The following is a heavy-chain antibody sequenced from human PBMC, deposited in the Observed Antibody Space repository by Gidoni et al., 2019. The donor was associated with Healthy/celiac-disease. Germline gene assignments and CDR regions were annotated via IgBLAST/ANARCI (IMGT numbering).Heavy chain of an antibody. CDR3: ARASIAARPGGFDY. CDR1: GGSISSGGYS. V-gene: IGHV4-30-2*01. CDR2: VYLGGST. Sequence: QLQLQESGSGLVKPSQTLSLTCAVSGGSISSGGYSWCWIRHPPGKGLEWMWYVYLGGSTYDNPSLKRRVTISVDRSKNQFSLKLSSVTAADTAVYYCARASIAARPGGFDYWGQGTLVTVSS. D-gene: IGHD6-6*01. J-gene: IGHJ4*02.